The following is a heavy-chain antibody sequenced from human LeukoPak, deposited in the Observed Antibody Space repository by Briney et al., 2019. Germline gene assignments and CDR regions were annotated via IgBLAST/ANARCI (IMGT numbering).Heavy chain of an antibody. Sequence: SETLSLTCTVSGGPISSYYWSWIRQPAGKGLEWIGRIYNSGSTNYNPSLKSRVTISVDTSKNQFSLKLSSVTAADTAVYYCARVGSSGYFISSDIFDYWGQGTLVTVSS. CDR1: GGPISSYY. CDR3: ARVGSSGYFISSDIFDY. V-gene: IGHV4-4*07. D-gene: IGHD3-22*01. CDR2: IYNSGST. J-gene: IGHJ4*02.